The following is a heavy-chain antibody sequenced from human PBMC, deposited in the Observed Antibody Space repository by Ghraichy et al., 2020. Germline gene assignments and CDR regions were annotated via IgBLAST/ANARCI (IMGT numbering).Heavy chain of an antibody. Sequence: SQTLSLTCTVSGGSISSSSYYWGWIRQPPGKGLEWIGSIYYSGSTYYNPSLKSRVTISVDTSKNQFSLKLSSVTAADTAVYYCAGTGIAARPGWFDPWGQGTLVTVSS. D-gene: IGHD6-6*01. CDR2: IYYSGST. CDR1: GGSISSSSYY. V-gene: IGHV4-39*07. CDR3: AGTGIAARPGWFDP. J-gene: IGHJ5*02.